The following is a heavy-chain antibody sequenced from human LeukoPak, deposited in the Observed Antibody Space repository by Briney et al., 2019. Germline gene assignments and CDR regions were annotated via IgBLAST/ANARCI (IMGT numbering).Heavy chain of an antibody. CDR3: ALYDSSGYYSGQFDY. J-gene: IGHJ4*02. CDR1: GGSISSYY. CDR2: IYYSGST. V-gene: IGHV4-59*12. Sequence: SETLSLTCTVSGGSISSYYWSWIRQPPGKGLEWIGYIYYSGSTNYNPSLKSRVTISVDTSKNQFSLKLRSVTAADTAVYYCALYDSSGYYSGQFDYWGQGTLVTVSS. D-gene: IGHD3-22*01.